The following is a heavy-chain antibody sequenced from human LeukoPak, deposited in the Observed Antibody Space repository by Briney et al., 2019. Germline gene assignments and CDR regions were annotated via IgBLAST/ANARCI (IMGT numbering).Heavy chain of an antibody. J-gene: IGHJ4*02. CDR1: GFTFSSYA. CDR2: ISYDGSNK. CDR3: AKDVPFQGGDLREDYFDY. D-gene: IGHD2-21*01. Sequence: PGRSLRLSCAASGFTFSSYAMHWVRQAPGKGLEWVAVISYDGSNKYYADSVKGRFTISRDNSKNTLYLQMNSLRAEDTAVYYCAKDVPFQGGDLREDYFDYWGQGTLVTVSS. V-gene: IGHV3-30*04.